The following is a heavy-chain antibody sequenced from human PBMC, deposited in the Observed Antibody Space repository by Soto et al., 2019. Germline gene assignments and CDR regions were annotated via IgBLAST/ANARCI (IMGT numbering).Heavy chain of an antibody. V-gene: IGHV4-59*08. CDR3: ARHGGRRGDWFDP. CDR2: IYYSGST. CDR1: GGSISSYY. J-gene: IGHJ5*02. D-gene: IGHD2-15*01. Sequence: SETLSLTCTVSGGSISSYYWSWIRQPPGKGLEWIGYIYYSGSTNYNPSLKSRVTISVDTSKNQFSLKLSSVTAADTAVYYCARHGGRRGDWFDPWAQGTLVPVSS.